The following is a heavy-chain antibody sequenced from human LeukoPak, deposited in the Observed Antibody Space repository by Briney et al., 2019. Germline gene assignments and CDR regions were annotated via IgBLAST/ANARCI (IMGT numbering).Heavy chain of an antibody. V-gene: IGHV1-46*01. D-gene: IGHD2-21*02. CDR1: GYTFTSYY. Sequence: ASVKVSCKASGYTFTSYYMHWVRQAPGQGLEWMGIINPSGGSTSYAQKFQGRVTMTRDTSTSTVYMELSSLRSEDTAVYYCARDHYHKIHSVMVTAPDYWGQGTLVTVSS. CDR3: ARDHYHKIHSVMVTAPDY. J-gene: IGHJ4*02. CDR2: INPSGGST.